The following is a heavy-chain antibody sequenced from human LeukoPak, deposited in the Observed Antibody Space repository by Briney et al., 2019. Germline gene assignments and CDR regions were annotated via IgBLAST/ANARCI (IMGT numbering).Heavy chain of an antibody. V-gene: IGHV1-46*01. CDR2: INPSGGST. CDR1: GYTFTSYY. Sequence: ASVKVSCKASGYTFTSYYMHWVRQAPGQGLEWMGIINPSGGSTSYAQKFQGRVTMTRDTSTTTVYMELSSLRSEDTAVYYCARDGGISSSWYGWHYWGQGTLVTVSS. J-gene: IGHJ4*02. D-gene: IGHD6-13*01. CDR3: ARDGGISSSWYGWHY.